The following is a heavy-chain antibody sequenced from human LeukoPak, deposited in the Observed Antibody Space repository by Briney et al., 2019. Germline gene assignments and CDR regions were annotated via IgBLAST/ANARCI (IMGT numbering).Heavy chain of an antibody. D-gene: IGHD1-26*01. CDR1: GGTISSTNW. J-gene: IGHJ4*02. CDR2: ISLSGVT. Sequence: SETLSLTCGVSGGTISSTNWWSWVRPPPGQGLEWIGEISLSGVTNYNPSLKSRVTMSLDRSKNHPSLTLTSVTAADTAVYYCSRESGAFSPFGYWGQGTLVTVSS. V-gene: IGHV4-4*02. CDR3: SRESGAFSPFGY.